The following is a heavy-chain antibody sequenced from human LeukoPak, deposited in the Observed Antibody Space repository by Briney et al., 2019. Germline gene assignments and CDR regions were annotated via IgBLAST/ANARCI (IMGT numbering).Heavy chain of an antibody. CDR1: GASLSETS. CDR3: ATADKWEPLDC. Sequence: ASVKVSCKVSGASLSETSIHWVRQAPGQWLEWMGGFDPEDGESIFAQRFQGRFSMTEDTSTDTAYMELRSLRPEDTAVYYCATADKWEPLDCWGQGTLVTVSS. J-gene: IGHJ4*02. D-gene: IGHD1-26*01. V-gene: IGHV1-24*01. CDR2: FDPEDGES.